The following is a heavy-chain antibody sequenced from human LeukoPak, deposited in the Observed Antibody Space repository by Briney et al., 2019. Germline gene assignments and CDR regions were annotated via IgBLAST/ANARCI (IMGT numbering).Heavy chain of an antibody. CDR2: ISAYNGNT. J-gene: IGHJ4*02. Sequence: ASVKVSCKASGYTFTSYGISWVRQAPGQGLEWMGWISAYNGNTNYAQKFQGRVTITADESTSTAYMELSSLRSEDTAVYYCARECGGDCRGDYWGQGTLVTVSS. V-gene: IGHV1-18*01. D-gene: IGHD2-21*02. CDR3: ARECGGDCRGDY. CDR1: GYTFTSYG.